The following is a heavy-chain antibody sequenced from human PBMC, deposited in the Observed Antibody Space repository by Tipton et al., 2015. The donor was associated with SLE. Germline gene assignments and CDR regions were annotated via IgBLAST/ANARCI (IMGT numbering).Heavy chain of an antibody. J-gene: IGHJ6*02. D-gene: IGHD1-26*01. Sequence: TLSLTCTVSGGSISSYYWSWIRQPAGKGLAWIGRIYTSGSTNYNPSLKSRGTMSVDTSKNQFSLRLSSVTAADTAVYYCAREWERLPRGYGMDVWGQGTTVTVSS. CDR2: IYTSGST. CDR3: AREWERLPRGYGMDV. CDR1: GGSISSYY. V-gene: IGHV4-4*07.